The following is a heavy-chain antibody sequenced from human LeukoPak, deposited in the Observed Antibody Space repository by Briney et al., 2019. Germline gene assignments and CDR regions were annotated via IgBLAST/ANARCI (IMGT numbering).Heavy chain of an antibody. V-gene: IGHV3-23*01. J-gene: IGHJ4*02. CDR3: ARSRGPWLLYEGSLDY. CDR2: ISGSGGST. Sequence: GGTLRLSCAASGFTFSNYVMSWVRQAPGKGLKWVSTISGSGGSTYYADSVMGRFTISRDNSKNTLYLEMNSLRAEDTAVYYCARSRGPWLLYEGSLDYWGQGTLVTVSS. D-gene: IGHD3-3*01. CDR1: GFTFSNYV.